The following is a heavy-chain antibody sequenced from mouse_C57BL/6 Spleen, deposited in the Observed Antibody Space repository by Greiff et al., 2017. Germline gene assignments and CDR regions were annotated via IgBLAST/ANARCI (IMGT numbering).Heavy chain of an antibody. J-gene: IGHJ1*03. Sequence: EVQVVESGGGLVQPGGSLKLSCAASGFTFSDYYMYWVRQTPEKRLEWVAYISNGGGSTYYPDTVKGRFTISRDNAKNTLYLQMSRLKSEDTAMYYCARWDYGSSYDFDVWGTGTTVTVSS. CDR2: ISNGGGST. CDR3: ARWDYGSSYDFDV. V-gene: IGHV5-12*01. CDR1: GFTFSDYY. D-gene: IGHD1-1*01.